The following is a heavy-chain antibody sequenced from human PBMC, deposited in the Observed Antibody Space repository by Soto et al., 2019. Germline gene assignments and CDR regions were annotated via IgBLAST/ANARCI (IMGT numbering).Heavy chain of an antibody. Sequence: EEQLVESGGGLVQPGGSLRLSCAASGFTFSSYWMHWVRQAPGKGLVWVSRINPGGSITDYADSVKGRFTISRDNAKNKLYLQMNSLRGDDTAVYYCARVPTGKYGVWNYWGQGTLFTVSS. CDR3: ARVPTGKYGVWNY. V-gene: IGHV3-74*01. CDR1: GFTFSSYW. CDR2: INPGGSIT. J-gene: IGHJ4*02. D-gene: IGHD2-8*01.